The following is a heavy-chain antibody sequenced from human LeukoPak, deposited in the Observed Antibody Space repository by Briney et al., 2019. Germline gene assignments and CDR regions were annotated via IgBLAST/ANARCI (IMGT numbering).Heavy chain of an antibody. V-gene: IGHV3-23*01. D-gene: IGHD6-19*01. Sequence: GGSLRLSCGGTGFTFSDFPMNWVRQAPGRGLEWVSTIGGSGDKMFYADSVKGRFTISRDNSKNMLHLQMSSLTGEDTALYYCVRRGDASSGWGDHDYWGQGALVTVSS. J-gene: IGHJ4*02. CDR3: VRRGDASSGWGDHDY. CDR2: IGGSGDKM. CDR1: GFTFSDFP.